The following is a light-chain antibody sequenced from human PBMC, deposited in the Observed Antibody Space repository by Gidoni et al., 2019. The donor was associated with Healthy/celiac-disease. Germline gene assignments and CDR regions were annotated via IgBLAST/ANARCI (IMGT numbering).Light chain of an antibody. CDR3: QQYNSYPWT. J-gene: IGKJ1*01. Sequence: DIHMTQSPSTLSASVGDRVTITCRASQSISSWLAWYQQKPGKAPKLLIYDASSLESGVPSRFSGSGSGTEFTLTISSLQPDDFATYYCQQYNSYPWTFXXXTKVEIK. CDR2: DAS. CDR1: QSISSW. V-gene: IGKV1-5*01.